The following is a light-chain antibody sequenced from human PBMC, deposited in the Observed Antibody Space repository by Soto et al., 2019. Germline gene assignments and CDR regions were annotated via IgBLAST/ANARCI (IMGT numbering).Light chain of an antibody. CDR3: QQTTSFPLT. Sequence: DIQMTQSPSFVSASVGDRVTITCRASQGISSWLAWYRHRPGRAPKLLIHAASNLESGVPSRFSGSGSGTDFTLTISSLQPEDFATYYCQQTTSFPLTFGGGTKVEIK. CDR1: QGISSW. CDR2: AAS. J-gene: IGKJ4*01. V-gene: IGKV1-12*01.